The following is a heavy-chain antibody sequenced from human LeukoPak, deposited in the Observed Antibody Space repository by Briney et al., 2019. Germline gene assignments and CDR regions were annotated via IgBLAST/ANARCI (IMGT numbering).Heavy chain of an antibody. V-gene: IGHV3-48*04. CDR1: GFTFSSYS. CDR2: ISSSSSTI. J-gene: IGHJ4*02. CDR3: AREGPRIAAAGVDY. Sequence: GGSLRLSCAASGFTFSSYSMNWVRQAPGKGLEWVSYISSSSSTIYYADSVKGRFTISRDNAKNSLYLQMNSLRAEDTAEYYCAREGPRIAAAGVDYWGQGTLVTVSS. D-gene: IGHD6-13*01.